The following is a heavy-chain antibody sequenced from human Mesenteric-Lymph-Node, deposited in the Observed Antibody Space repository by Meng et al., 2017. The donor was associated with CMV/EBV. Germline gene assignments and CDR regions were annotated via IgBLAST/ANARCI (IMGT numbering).Heavy chain of an antibody. Sequence: ASVKVSCKAFGYTFVSYYITWVRQVPGQGLEWMGIINPSSGNTTYTQKFQGRVTMTRDTSTSTVYMELSSLRSEDTAVYYCARDPDGSDHWGQGTLVTVSS. J-gene: IGHJ5*02. CDR1: GYTFVSYY. CDR2: INPSSGNT. D-gene: IGHD1-14*01. CDR3: ARDPDGSDH. V-gene: IGHV1-46*01.